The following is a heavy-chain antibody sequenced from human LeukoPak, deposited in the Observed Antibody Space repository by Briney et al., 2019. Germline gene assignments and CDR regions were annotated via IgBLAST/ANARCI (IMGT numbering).Heavy chain of an antibody. CDR2: ISYDGSNK. J-gene: IGHJ6*02. V-gene: IGHV3-30*18. Sequence: GGPLRLSCAASGFTFSSYGMHWVRQAPGKGLEWVAVISYDGSNKYYADSVKGRFTISRDNSKNTLYLQMNSLRAEDTAVYYCAKDIVVVPAAITYYYYYYGMDVWGQGTTVTVSS. D-gene: IGHD2-2*01. CDR3: AKDIVVVPAAITYYYYYYGMDV. CDR1: GFTFSSYG.